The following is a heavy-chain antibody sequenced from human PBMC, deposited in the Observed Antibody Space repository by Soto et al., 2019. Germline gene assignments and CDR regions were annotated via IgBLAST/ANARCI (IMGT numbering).Heavy chain of an antibody. Sequence: DVQLVESGGGLVQPGGSLRLSCAISGFSVSSNYLSWVRQAPGKGLEWVSVHYSGGSTYYADSVQGRFTISRDKSNNTLYLQMRRVRAEDTAVYFCARNRHPRGTVGATSPLHPRGQGTQVTVSS. CDR3: ARNRHPRGTVGATSPLHP. CDR1: GFSVSSNY. J-gene: IGHJ5*02. D-gene: IGHD1-26*01. CDR2: HYSGGST. V-gene: IGHV3-53*01.